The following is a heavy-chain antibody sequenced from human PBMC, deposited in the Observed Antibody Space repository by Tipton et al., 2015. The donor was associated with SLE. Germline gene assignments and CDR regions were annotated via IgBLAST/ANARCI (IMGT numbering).Heavy chain of an antibody. CDR2: MNPNSGNT. CDR3: ARGSGWSKDAFDI. CDR1: GYTFTGYY. Sequence: QLVQSGAEVKKPGASVKVSCKASGYTFTGYYMHWVRQAPGQGLEWMGWMNPNSGNTGYAQKFQGRVTMTRNTSVSTAYMELSSLRSEDTAVYYCARGSGWSKDAFDIWGQGTMVTVSS. J-gene: IGHJ3*02. V-gene: IGHV1-8*02. D-gene: IGHD2-15*01.